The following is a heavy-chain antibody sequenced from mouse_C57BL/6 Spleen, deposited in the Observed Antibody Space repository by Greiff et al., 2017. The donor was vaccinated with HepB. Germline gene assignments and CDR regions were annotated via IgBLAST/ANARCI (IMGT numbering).Heavy chain of an antibody. CDR1: GYTFTSYW. CDR2: TNPTNGRT. Sequence: QVQLQQPGADLVKAGASVKMSCKASGYTFTSYWMHWVKQRLGQGLEWFAETNPTNGRTYYNEKFKSKATLTVDKYSRPAYMLLSGPTFEDSAVYYCAKIKKIVATYFDYWGQGTTLTVSS. J-gene: IGHJ2*01. CDR3: AKIKKIVATYFDY. D-gene: IGHD1-1*01. V-gene: IGHV1S81*02.